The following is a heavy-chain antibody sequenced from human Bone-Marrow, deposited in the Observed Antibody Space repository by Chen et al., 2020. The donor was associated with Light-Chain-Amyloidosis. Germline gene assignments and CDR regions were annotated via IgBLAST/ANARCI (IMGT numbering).Heavy chain of an antibody. J-gene: IGHJ4*02. D-gene: IGHD5-12*01. CDR1: GYTFPNYW. Sequence: EVQLEQSGPEVKKPGESLKISCKGSGYTFPNYWIGWVRQMPGKGLEWMGVIYPDDSDASYRSSFDGQVTISADKTITTAYRQWRSLKASDTAMYYCARRREGYNFDSWGQGTLVTVSS. CDR2: IYPDDSDA. CDR3: ARRREGYNFDS. V-gene: IGHV5-51*01.